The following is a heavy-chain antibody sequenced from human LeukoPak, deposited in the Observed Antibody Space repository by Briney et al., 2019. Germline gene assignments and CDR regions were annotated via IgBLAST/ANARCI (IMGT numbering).Heavy chain of an antibody. CDR2: MNPNSGNT. CDR1: GYTFTSYD. D-gene: IGHD2-15*01. V-gene: IGHV1-8*01. CDR3: ARGPGYCSGGGCYYYMDV. J-gene: IGHJ6*03. Sequence: ASVKVSCKASGYTFTSYDINWVRQATGQGLEWMGWMNPNSGNTGYAQKFQGRVTMTRNTSISTAYMELSSLRSEDTAVYYCARGPGYCSGGGCYYYMDVWGKGTTVTVSS.